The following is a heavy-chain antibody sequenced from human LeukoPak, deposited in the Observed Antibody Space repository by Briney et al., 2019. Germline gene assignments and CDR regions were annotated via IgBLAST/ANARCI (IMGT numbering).Heavy chain of an antibody. D-gene: IGHD2-2*01. Sequence: GGSLRLSCAASGFTFSSYSMNWVRQAPGKGLEWVSSISSSSSYIYYADSVKGRFTISRDNAKNSLYLQMNSLRAEDTAVYYCAKESGIVVVLHAFDIWGQGTMVTVSS. J-gene: IGHJ3*02. V-gene: IGHV3-21*01. CDR1: GFTFSSYS. CDR3: AKESGIVVVLHAFDI. CDR2: ISSSSSYI.